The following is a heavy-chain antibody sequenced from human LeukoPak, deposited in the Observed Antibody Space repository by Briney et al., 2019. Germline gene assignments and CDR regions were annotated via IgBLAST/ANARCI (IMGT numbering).Heavy chain of an antibody. D-gene: IGHD3-10*01. CDR1: GFTFSSYW. V-gene: IGHV3-7*01. J-gene: IGHJ3*02. Sequence: GGSLRLSCAASGFTFSSYWMSWVRQAPGKGLEWVANIKQDGSEKYYVDSVKGRFTISRDNAKNSLYLQMNSLRVEDTAVYYCARDYYGSGSYYNFAFDIWGQGTMVTVSS. CDR3: ARDYYGSGSYYNFAFDI. CDR2: IKQDGSEK.